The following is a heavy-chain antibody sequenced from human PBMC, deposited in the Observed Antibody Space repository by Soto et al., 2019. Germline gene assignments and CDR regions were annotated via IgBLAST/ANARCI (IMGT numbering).Heavy chain of an antibody. Sequence: GGSLRLSCTASGFTFGDYAMSWFRQAPGKGLEWVGFIRSKAYGGTTEYAASVKGRFTISRVDSKSIAYLQMNSLKTEDTAVYYCARDRVLYGMDVGGQGTTVTVSS. CDR1: GFTFGDYA. CDR2: IRSKAYGGTT. V-gene: IGHV3-49*03. CDR3: ARDRVLYGMDV. J-gene: IGHJ6*02.